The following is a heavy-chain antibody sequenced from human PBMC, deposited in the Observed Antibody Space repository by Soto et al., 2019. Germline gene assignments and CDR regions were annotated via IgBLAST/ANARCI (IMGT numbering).Heavy chain of an antibody. CDR2: IYYSGST. CDR1: GGSISGYY. D-gene: IGHD2-15*01. J-gene: IGHJ4*02. Sequence: SETLSLTCTVSGGSISGYYWSWIRQPPGEGLEWIAYIYYSGSTNYNPSLKSRVTISVDTSKNQFSLKLSSVTAADTAVYYCARHRAFCSDNSCYPRHFDYWGPGTLVTVSS. CDR3: ARHRAFCSDNSCYPRHFDY. V-gene: IGHV4-59*08.